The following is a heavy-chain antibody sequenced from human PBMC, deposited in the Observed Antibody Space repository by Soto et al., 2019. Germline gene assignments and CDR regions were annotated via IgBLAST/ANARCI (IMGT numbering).Heavy chain of an antibody. CDR2: ISGSGGST. Sequence: GGSLRLSCAASGLTFSSYAMSWVRQAPGKGLEWVSAISGSGGSTYYADPVKGRFTISRDNSKNTLYLQMNSLRAEDTAVYYCAKPYAEDYYYYYMDVWGKGTTVTVSS. D-gene: IGHD3-16*01. J-gene: IGHJ6*03. V-gene: IGHV3-23*01. CDR1: GLTFSSYA. CDR3: AKPYAEDYYYYYMDV.